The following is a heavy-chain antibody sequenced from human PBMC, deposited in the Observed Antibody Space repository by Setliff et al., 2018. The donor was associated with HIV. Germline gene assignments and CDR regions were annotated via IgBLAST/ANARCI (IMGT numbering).Heavy chain of an antibody. CDR2: IYPSGNI. J-gene: IGHJ4*02. V-gene: IGHV4-4*07. CDR1: GGSISRYY. Sequence: PSETLSLTCTVSGGSISRYYWSWIRQPAGKGLEWVGRIYPSGNINYNPSLKSRLTMSIDTSKNQFSLKLSSVTATDTAVYYCARDAGPHYGSGPPLEYWGQGIQVTVPQ. CDR3: ARDAGPHYGSGPPLEY. D-gene: IGHD3-10*01.